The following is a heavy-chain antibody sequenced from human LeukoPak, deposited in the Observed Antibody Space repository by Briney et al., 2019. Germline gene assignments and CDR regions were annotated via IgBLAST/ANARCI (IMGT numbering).Heavy chain of an antibody. J-gene: IGHJ5*02. CDR3: ARGSPNFWSGYSNWFDP. CDR1: GGSVSSGSYY. Sequence: SETLSLTCTVSGGSVSSGSYYWSWIRQPPGKGLEWIGYIYYSGSTNYNPSLKSRVTISVDTSKNQFSLKLSSVTAADTAVYYCARGSPNFWSGYSNWFDPWGQGTLVTVSS. CDR2: IYYSGST. D-gene: IGHD3-3*01. V-gene: IGHV4-61*01.